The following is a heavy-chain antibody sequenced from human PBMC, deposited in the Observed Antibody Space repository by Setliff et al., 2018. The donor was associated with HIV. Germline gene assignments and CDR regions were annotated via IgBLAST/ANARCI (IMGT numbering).Heavy chain of an antibody. CDR3: ASAYCSSTGCYVRWGNGMDV. V-gene: IGHV1-69*05. D-gene: IGHD2-2*01. Sequence: ASVKVSCKASGDTFSNYAISWVRQAPGQGLEWMGGIIPIFGTASHAQKFQGRVTITTDESTSTAYMELSSLRFEDTAIYYCASAYCSSTGCYVRWGNGMDVWGQGTTVTVSS. J-gene: IGHJ6*02. CDR2: IIPIFGTA. CDR1: GDTFSNYA.